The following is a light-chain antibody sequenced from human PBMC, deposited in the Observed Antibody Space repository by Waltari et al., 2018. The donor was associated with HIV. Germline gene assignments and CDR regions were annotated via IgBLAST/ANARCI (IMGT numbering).Light chain of an antibody. CDR1: SSDVGGYNY. V-gene: IGLV2-14*01. CDR2: EVS. J-gene: IGLJ1*01. CDR3: SSYRSSSTLEV. Sequence: LTQPASVSGSPGQSITISCTGTSSDVGGYNYVSWYQQHPGKAPKLMIYEVSNRPSGVSNRFSGSKSGNTASLTISGLQAEDEADYYCSSYRSSSTLEVFGTGTKVTVL.